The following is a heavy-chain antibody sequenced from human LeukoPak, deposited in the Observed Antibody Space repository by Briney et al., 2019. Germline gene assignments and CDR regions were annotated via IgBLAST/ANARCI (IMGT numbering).Heavy chain of an antibody. CDR1: GGSISSYY. V-gene: IGHV4-59*12. CDR3: ARGLMASSGPRGYSGYDLLNG. CDR2: IYYSGST. J-gene: IGHJ4*02. Sequence: SETLSLTCTVSGGSISSYYWSWIRQPPGKGLEWIGYIYYSGSTNYNPSLKSRVTISVDTSKNQFSLQLNSVTPEDTAVYYCARGLMASSGPRGYSGYDLLNGWGQGTLVTVSS. D-gene: IGHD5-12*01.